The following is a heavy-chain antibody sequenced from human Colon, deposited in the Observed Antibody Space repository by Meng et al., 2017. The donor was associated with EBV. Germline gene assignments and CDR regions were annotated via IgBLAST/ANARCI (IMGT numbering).Heavy chain of an antibody. CDR3: ARHFYGDSYRF. CDR1: GWPFSGYY. J-gene: IGHJ4*02. CDR2: VRYSGTA. D-gene: IGHD4-17*01. Sequence: QVQLPRWGAGLLKPSETLALTFAVYGWPFSGYYWTWFRQPPAKVLVWIGSVRYSGTAYYNPSLTSRVTISVDTSKNQFSLNLSSLTAADTAVYYCARHFYGDSYRFWGQGTLVTVSS. V-gene: IGHV4-34*02.